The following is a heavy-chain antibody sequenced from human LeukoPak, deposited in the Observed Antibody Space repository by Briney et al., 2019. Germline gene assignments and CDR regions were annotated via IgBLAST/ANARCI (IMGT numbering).Heavy chain of an antibody. Sequence: SETLSLTCAVYGRSFSDYRWSWIRQTPGKGLGWIGQITHTGSAVYNPSLKTRVDISVGTSNQFYLNLNSVTAADTAMYYCARGLAPTSGYYVGGYYFFDSWGQGSLVTVSS. CDR1: GRSFSDYR. D-gene: IGHD3-22*01. CDR2: ITHTGSA. V-gene: IGHV4-34*01. J-gene: IGHJ4*02. CDR3: ARGLAPTSGYYVGGYYFFDS.